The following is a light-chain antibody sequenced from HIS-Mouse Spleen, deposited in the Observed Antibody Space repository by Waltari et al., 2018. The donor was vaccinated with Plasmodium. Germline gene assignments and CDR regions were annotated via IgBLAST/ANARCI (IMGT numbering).Light chain of an antibody. Sequence: SYELTQPSSVSVSPGQTARITCPGAVLATNYDRWFQQKPGQAPVLVIYKDSERPSGIPERFSGSSSGTTVTLTISGAQVEDEADYYCYSAADNNRVFGGGTKLTVL. J-gene: IGLJ3*02. CDR2: KDS. V-gene: IGLV3-27*01. CDR1: VLATNY. CDR3: YSAADNNRV.